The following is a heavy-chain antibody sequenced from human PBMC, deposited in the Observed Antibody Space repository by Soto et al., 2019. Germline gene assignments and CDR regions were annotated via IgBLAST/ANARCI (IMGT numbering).Heavy chain of an antibody. V-gene: IGHV3-66*01. J-gene: IGHJ4*02. CDR1: GISVSDNY. CDR3: ASGSEHLHLVY. CDR2: IDSGGST. D-gene: IGHD3-3*02. Sequence: GGALRLCCAASGISVSDNYMSWVRQAPGKGLEWVSVIDSGGSTDCADSVKDRFTISRDNSKNTLYLQMNSLSAEDTAVYYCASGSEHLHLVYWGQGTPDTVSS.